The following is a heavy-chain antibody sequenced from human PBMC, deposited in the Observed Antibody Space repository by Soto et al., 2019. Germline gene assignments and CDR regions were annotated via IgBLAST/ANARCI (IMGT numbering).Heavy chain of an antibody. CDR3: AKVAITMVRGVTAHNYFDY. J-gene: IGHJ4*02. CDR2: ISYDGSNK. V-gene: IGHV3-30*18. D-gene: IGHD3-10*01. Sequence: PGGSLRLSCASSGVTFSSYGMHGVRQAPGKGLEWVAVISYDGSNKYYADSVKGRFTISRDNSKNTLYLQMNSLRAGDTAVYYCAKVAITMVRGVTAHNYFDYWGQGTLVTVSS. CDR1: GVTFSSYG.